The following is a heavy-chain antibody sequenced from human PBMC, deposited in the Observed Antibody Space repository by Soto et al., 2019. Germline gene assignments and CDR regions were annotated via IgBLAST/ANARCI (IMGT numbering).Heavy chain of an antibody. V-gene: IGHV1-2*04. J-gene: IGHJ6*02. CDR1: GDTFTSYY. CDR3: ARQPYFDWLRSGETYYYYGMDV. D-gene: IGHD3-9*01. CDR2: INPNSGGT. Sequence: ASVKVSCKASGDTFTSYYMHWVRQAPGQGLEWMGWINPNSGGTNYAQKFQGWVTMTRDTSISTAYMELSRLRSDDTAVYYCARQPYFDWLRSGETYYYYGMDVWGQGTTVTVSS.